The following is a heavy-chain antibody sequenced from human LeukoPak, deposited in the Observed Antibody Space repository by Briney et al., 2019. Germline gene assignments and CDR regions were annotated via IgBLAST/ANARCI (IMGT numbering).Heavy chain of an antibody. CDR2: INHSGST. J-gene: IGHJ3*02. CDR1: GGSFSGYY. CDR3: ARGASGYSYGYDAFDI. D-gene: IGHD5-18*01. V-gene: IGHV4-34*01. Sequence: PSETLSLTRAVYGGSFSGYYWSWIRQPPGKGLEWIGEINHSGSTNYNPSLKSRVTISVDTSKNQFSLKLSSVTAADTAVYYCARGASGYSYGYDAFDIWGQGTMVTVSS.